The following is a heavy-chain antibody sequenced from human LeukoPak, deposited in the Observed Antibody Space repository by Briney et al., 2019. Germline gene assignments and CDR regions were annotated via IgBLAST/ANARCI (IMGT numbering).Heavy chain of an antibody. CDR3: ARGAEYMWASDI. CDR1: GGSISSSFYY. V-gene: IGHV4-39*01. J-gene: IGHJ3*02. Sequence: SETLSLTCTVSGGSISSSFYYWVWIRQPPGEGLEWIGSIYHSGSTYYHPSLKRRATISVDTSKSQFSLKLSSVTAADTAVYYCARGAEYMWASDIWGQGTVATVSS. CDR2: IYHSGST. D-gene: IGHD1-14*01.